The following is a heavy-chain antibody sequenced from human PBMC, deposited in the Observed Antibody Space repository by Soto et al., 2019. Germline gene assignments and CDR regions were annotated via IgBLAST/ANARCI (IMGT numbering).Heavy chain of an antibody. V-gene: IGHV3-7*01. CDR3: VRGGSNYAS. J-gene: IGHJ5*02. CDR1: GFTFSDSW. Sequence: EVQLVESGGGLVQPGGSLRLSWTASGFTFSDSWMTWVRQAPGKGLEWVARIKPDESEKKYAGSVKGRFSISRDNAKNSMYLQMDSLRGEDTAVYYCVRGGSNYASWGQGPLVTVSS. D-gene: IGHD4-4*01. CDR2: IKPDESEK.